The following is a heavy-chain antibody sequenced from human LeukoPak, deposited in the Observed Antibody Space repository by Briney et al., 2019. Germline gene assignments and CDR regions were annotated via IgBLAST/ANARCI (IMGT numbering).Heavy chain of an antibody. Sequence: ASVKVSCKASGYTFTGYYMHWVRQAPGQGLEWMGRINPNSGGTNYAQKFQGRVTMTRDTSISTAYMELSRLRSDDMAVYYCASRTSYGDYAYYWGQGTLVTVSS. J-gene: IGHJ4*02. CDR3: ASRTSYGDYAYY. CDR1: GYTFTGYY. D-gene: IGHD4-17*01. CDR2: INPNSGGT. V-gene: IGHV1-2*06.